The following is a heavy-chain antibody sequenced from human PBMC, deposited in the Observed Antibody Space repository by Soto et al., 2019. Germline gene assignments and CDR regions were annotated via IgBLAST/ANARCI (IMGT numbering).Heavy chain of an antibody. V-gene: IGHV4-31*03. J-gene: IGHJ6*02. D-gene: IGHD6-13*01. CDR2: IYYSGST. CDR3: ARAQGSSSWYGGYYYYYGMDV. CDR1: GGSISSGGYY. Sequence: LSETLSLTCTVSGGSISSGGYYWSWIRQHPGKGLEWIGYIYYSGSTYYNPSLKSRVTISVDTSKNQFSLKLSSVTAADTAVYYCARAQGSSSWYGGYYYYYGMDVWGQGTTVTVSS.